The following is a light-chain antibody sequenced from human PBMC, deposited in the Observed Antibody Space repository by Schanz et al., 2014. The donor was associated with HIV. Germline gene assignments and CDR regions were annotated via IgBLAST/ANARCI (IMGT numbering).Light chain of an antibody. Sequence: DIQMTQSPSSVSASVGDRVSITCRARHIISSYLAWYQQKPGKAPNLLIFAASTLKPGVPSRFSGTGSGTDLTLTISSRQPEDFATYYCQQHNTCPLTFGQGTRL. CDR2: AAS. V-gene: IGKV1-12*01. CDR1: HIISSY. CDR3: QQHNTCPLT. J-gene: IGKJ5*01.